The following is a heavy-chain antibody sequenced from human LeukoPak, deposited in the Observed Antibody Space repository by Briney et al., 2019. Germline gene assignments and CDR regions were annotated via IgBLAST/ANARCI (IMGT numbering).Heavy chain of an antibody. Sequence: SETLSLTRTVSGGSVSSYYWSSLRQPPGKGLEWIGYIYYSGGTYYNPSLKSRLTISLDTSKSQFSLGLSSVTAADTAIYYCARLVVFTGAFDIWGQGTMATVSS. CDR3: ARLVVFTGAFDI. CDR1: GGSVSSYY. J-gene: IGHJ3*02. V-gene: IGHV4-59*02. CDR2: IYYSGGT. D-gene: IGHD2-2*01.